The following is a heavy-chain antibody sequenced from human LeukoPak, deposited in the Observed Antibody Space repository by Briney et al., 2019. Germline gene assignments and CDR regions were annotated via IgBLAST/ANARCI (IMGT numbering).Heavy chain of an antibody. V-gene: IGHV3-23*01. J-gene: IGHJ4*02. CDR1: GFTFSSYA. CDR2: VISNVEST. D-gene: IGHD4-17*01. Sequence: RTGGCLRLSCAASGFTFSSYAMSWVRQAPGEGLEWVSIVISNVESTYYADSVKGRVTISRDNSKNTLYLQMSNLSAEDTAVYFCAKGAPTVTDCFDHWGQGTLVTVSS. CDR3: AKGAPTVTDCFDH.